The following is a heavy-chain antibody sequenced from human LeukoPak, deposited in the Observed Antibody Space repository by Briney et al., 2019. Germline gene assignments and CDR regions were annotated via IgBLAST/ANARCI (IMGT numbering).Heavy chain of an antibody. V-gene: IGHV4-39*01. CDR2: IYYTGST. D-gene: IGHD5-12*01. CDR1: GGSTSSSNYC. J-gene: IGHJ5*02. CDR3: ARQGRSGYDSYWFDP. Sequence: SETLSLTCIVSGGSTSSSNYCWGWIRQPPGEGLQWIGNIYYTGSTYYNPSLKSRVTISLDTSKNQFSLKLSSVTAADTAVYCCARQGRSGYDSYWFDPWGQGTLVTVSS.